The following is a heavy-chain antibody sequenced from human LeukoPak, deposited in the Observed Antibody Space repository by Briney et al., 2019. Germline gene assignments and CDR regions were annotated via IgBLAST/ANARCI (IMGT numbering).Heavy chain of an antibody. Sequence: PSETLSLTCAVSGGSISSGGYSWSWIRQPPGKGLEWIGYIYYSGSTNYNPSLKSRVTISVDTSKNQFSLKLSSVTAADTAVYYCAPFTVTTGFDYWGQGTLVTVSS. CDR1: GGSISSGGYS. CDR2: IYYSGST. CDR3: APFTVTTGFDY. V-gene: IGHV4-61*08. J-gene: IGHJ4*02. D-gene: IGHD4-17*01.